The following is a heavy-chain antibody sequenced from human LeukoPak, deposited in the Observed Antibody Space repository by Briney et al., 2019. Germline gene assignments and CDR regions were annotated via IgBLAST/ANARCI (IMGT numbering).Heavy chain of an antibody. CDR3: ARGGGYGPDYFDY. Sequence: GGSLRLSCAASGFTFSSYWMSWVRQAPGKGLEWVANIKQDGSEKYYVDSVKGRITISRDNAKNSLYLQMNSLRAEDTAVYYCARGGGYGPDYFDYWGQGTPVTVSS. V-gene: IGHV3-7*04. J-gene: IGHJ4*02. CDR2: IKQDGSEK. CDR1: GFTFSSYW. D-gene: IGHD5-12*01.